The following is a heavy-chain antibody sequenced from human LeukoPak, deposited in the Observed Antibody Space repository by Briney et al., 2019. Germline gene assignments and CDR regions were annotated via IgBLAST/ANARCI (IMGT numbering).Heavy chain of an antibody. CDR1: GFTFSSYE. CDR2: ISSSGSTI. D-gene: IGHD3-16*02. V-gene: IGHV3-48*03. Sequence: GGSLRLSCAASGFTFSSYEMNWVRQAPGKGLEWVSYISSSGSTIYYADSVKGRFTISRDNSENTLYLQMNSLRAEDTAVYYCARAIMITFGGVIVPSYFDYWGQGTLVTVSS. J-gene: IGHJ4*02. CDR3: ARAIMITFGGVIVPSYFDY.